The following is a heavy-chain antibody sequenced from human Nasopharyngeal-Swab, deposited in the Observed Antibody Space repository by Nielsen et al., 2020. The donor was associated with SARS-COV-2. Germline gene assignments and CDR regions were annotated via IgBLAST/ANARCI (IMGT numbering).Heavy chain of an antibody. Sequence: GESLKISCAASGFTFSSYWMHWVRQAPGKGLVWVSRINEDGSSTSYADSLKGRFTISRDNAKNTLYLQMNSLSAEDTAVYYCTRAGSLRHDYWGQGTLVTVSS. CDR2: INEDGSST. CDR3: TRAGSLRHDY. V-gene: IGHV3-74*01. CDR1: GFTFSSYW. D-gene: IGHD6-13*01. J-gene: IGHJ4*02.